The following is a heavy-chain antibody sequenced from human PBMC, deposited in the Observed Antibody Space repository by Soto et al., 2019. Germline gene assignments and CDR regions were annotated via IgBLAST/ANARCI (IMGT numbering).Heavy chain of an antibody. V-gene: IGHV3-48*03. CDR3: ARDATPMAYYYYGMDV. J-gene: IGHJ6*02. CDR2: ISSSGSTI. Sequence: EVQLVESGGGLVQPGGSLRLSCAASGFTFSSYEMNWVRQAPGKGLEWVSYISSSGSTIYYVDSVKGRFTISRDNAKNSLYLQMNSLRAEDTAVYYCARDATPMAYYYYGMDVWGQGTTVTVSS. CDR1: GFTFSSYE.